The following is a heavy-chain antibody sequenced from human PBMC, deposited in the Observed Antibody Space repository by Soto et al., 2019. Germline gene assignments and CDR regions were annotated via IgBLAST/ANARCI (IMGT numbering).Heavy chain of an antibody. Sequence: EVQLLESGGGLVQPGGSLRLSCAASGFTFSTYAMSWVRQAPGKGLEWLYGISGSGDTKYYPDSVKDRFTSSKDNSENTLYLQMNSLRAEDTAVYYWVTDLWICPDASRSGDYLGQGTLVTVSS. CDR1: GFTFSTYA. CDR2: ISGSGDTK. CDR3: VTDLWICPDASRSGDY. J-gene: IGHJ4*02. V-gene: IGHV3-23*01. D-gene: IGHD3-3*01.